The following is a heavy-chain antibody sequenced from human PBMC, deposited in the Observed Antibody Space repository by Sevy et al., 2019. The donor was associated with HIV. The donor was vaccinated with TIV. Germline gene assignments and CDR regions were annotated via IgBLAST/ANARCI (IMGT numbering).Heavy chain of an antibody. V-gene: IGHV4-59*01. CDR1: GGSISSYY. D-gene: IGHD4-17*01. J-gene: IGHJ3*02. CDR2: IYYSGST. Sequence: SETLSLTCTVSGGSISSYYWSWIRKPPGKGLEWIGYIYYSGSTNYNPSLKSRVTISVDTSKNQFSLKLSSVTAADTAVYYCAREADYADAFDIWGQGTMVTVSS. CDR3: AREADYADAFDI.